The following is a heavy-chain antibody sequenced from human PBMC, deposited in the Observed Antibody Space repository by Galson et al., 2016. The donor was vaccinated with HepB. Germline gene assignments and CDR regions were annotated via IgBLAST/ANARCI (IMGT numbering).Heavy chain of an antibody. CDR3: AREAQESGIGYGMDV. D-gene: IGHD1-26*01. J-gene: IGHJ6*02. CDR1: GGSIGTNHW. V-gene: IGHV4-4*02. CDR2: IYQSGST. Sequence: SETLSLTCAVSGGSIGTNHWWIWVRQSPGKGLEWIGQIYQSGSTDYNPSLKSRVTILVEKSKNQFSLELSSVTAADTAMYYCAREAQESGIGYGMDVWGQGTTVTVSS.